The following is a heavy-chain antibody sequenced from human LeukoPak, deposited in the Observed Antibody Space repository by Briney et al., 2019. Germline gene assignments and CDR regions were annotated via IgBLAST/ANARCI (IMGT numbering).Heavy chain of an antibody. CDR3: AKDRLTATPYYFDY. V-gene: IGHV3-23*01. Sequence: GGSLRLSCAASGFTFSNYAMSWVRRAPGKGLEWVSGISGSGGSTYYADSVKGRFTISRENSKDTLYLQMDSLRAEDTAVYYCAKDRLTATPYYFDYWGQGTLVTVST. CDR1: GFTFSNYA. J-gene: IGHJ4*02. D-gene: IGHD1-20*01. CDR2: ISGSGGST.